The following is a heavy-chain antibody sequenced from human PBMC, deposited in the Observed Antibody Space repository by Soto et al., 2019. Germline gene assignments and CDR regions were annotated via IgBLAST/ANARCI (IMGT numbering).Heavy chain of an antibody. J-gene: IGHJ4*02. CDR1: VASLNNYY. CDR3: ARGSLAPDY. Sequence: SETLSLTCTVSVASLNNYYWSWARQPAGKGLEWVGRIYTSGSTNYNPSLESRVTMSVDTSKNQFSLKLSSVTAADTAVYYCARGSLAPDYWGQGTLVTVSS. D-gene: IGHD1-26*01. V-gene: IGHV4-4*07. CDR2: IYTSGST.